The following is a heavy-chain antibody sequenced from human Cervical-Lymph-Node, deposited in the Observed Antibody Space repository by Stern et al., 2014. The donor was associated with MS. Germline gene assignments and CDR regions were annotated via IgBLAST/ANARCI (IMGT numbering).Heavy chain of an antibody. D-gene: IGHD2-15*01. J-gene: IGHJ4*02. V-gene: IGHV2-70*04. CDR2: IDWDDDK. CDR3: ARTTYCSGGSCYPDY. Sequence: MQSGPALVKPTQTLTLTCTFSGFSLSTSGMRVNWIRQPPGKALEWLARIDWDDDKFYSTSLKTRLTISKDTSKNQVVLTMTNMDPVDTATYYCARTTYCSGGSCYPDYWGQGTLVTVSS. CDR1: GFSLSTSGMR.